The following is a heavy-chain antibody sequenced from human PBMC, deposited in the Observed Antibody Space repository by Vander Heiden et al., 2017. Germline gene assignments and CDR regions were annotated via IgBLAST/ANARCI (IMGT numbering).Heavy chain of an antibody. CDR3: ARGVGYDNNWSNWLDP. CDR1: GYTLSDNY. Sequence: VQLVQSGTEVMKPGASVKVSCKASGYTLSDNYIYWVRQAPGQGLEWMGWLNPITGGASSAPKFKGRITMTRDTSSNTAYLEMTGLTSDDTAVYFCARGVGYDNNWSNWLDPWGQGTLVIVSS. V-gene: IGHV1-2*02. D-gene: IGHD1-1*01. J-gene: IGHJ5*02. CDR2: LNPITGGA.